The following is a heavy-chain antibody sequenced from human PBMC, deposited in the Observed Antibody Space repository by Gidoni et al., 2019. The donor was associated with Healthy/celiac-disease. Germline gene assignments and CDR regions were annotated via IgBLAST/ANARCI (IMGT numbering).Heavy chain of an antibody. CDR1: GYTFTSYG. J-gene: IGHJ6*02. CDR3: ARDQGAALRSIAVSDYYGMDV. CDR2: ISAYNGNT. V-gene: IGHV1-18*01. Sequence: QVQLVQSGAEVKKPGASVKVSCKASGYTFTSYGTSWVRQAPGQGLEWMGWISAYNGNTNYAQKLQGRVTMTTDTSTSTAYMELRSLRSDDTAVYYCARDQGAALRSIAVSDYYGMDVWGQGTTVTVSS. D-gene: IGHD6-19*01.